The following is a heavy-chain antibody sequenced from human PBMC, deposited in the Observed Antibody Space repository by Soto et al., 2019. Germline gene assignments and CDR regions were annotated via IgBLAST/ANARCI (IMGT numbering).Heavy chain of an antibody. CDR3: VHRRPVDETGGGFDF. CDR1: GFSLNSRGVG. J-gene: IGHJ4*02. CDR2: VSWDDDK. D-gene: IGHD3-9*01. V-gene: IGHV2-5*02. Sequence: QITLRESGPALVKPTQTLTLTCTFSGFSLNSRGVGVGWVRQPPGKALDWLAIVSWDDDKRYRPSLRRSLSIRKYTPKNQVLLTLTNTDPVDTATYYCVHRRPVDETGGGFDFCGQGVLVTISS.